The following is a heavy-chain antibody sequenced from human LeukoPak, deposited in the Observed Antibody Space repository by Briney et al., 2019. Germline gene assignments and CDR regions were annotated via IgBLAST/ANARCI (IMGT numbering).Heavy chain of an antibody. Sequence: GGSLRLSCAASGFTFSSYSTNWVRQAPGKGLEWVSSISSSSSYIYYADSVKGRFTISRDNAKNSLYLQMNSLRAEDTAVYYCARMPSYYDILTGYYSGGYFDYWGQGTLVTVSS. D-gene: IGHD3-9*01. CDR1: GFTFSSYS. V-gene: IGHV3-21*01. CDR3: ARMPSYYDILTGYYSGGYFDY. J-gene: IGHJ4*02. CDR2: ISSSSSYI.